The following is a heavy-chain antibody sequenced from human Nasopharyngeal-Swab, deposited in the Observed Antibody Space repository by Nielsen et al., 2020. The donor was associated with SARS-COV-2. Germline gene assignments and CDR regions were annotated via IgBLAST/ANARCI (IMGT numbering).Heavy chain of an antibody. Sequence: GESLKISCEVSGFTFSNYWMSWVRQAPGKGPEWVANIKSDGSGRNYVDSVKGRFTISRDNAENSLYLQMDSLRAEDTAIYYCARYYCGGDCPFDYWGQGILVTVSS. J-gene: IGHJ4*02. V-gene: IGHV3-7*01. CDR1: GFTFSNYW. CDR2: IKSDGSGR. CDR3: ARYYCGGDCPFDY. D-gene: IGHD2-21*02.